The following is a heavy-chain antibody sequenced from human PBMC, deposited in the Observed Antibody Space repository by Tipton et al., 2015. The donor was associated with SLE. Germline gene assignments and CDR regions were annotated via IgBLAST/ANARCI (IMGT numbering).Heavy chain of an antibody. J-gene: IGHJ5*02. D-gene: IGHD2-21*02. Sequence: TLSLTCTVSGGSISSGSYYWNWIRQPAGKGLEWIGYIYTSGSTNYNPSLKSRVTMAIDTSKNQFSLRLSSVTAADTAVYYCARDLEMYGGDTPGFDPWGQGILVTASS. CDR1: GGSISSGSYY. CDR3: ARDLEMYGGDTPGFDP. CDR2: IYTSGST. V-gene: IGHV4-61*09.